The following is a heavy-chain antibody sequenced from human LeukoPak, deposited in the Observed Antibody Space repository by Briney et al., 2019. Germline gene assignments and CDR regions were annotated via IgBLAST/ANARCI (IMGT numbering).Heavy chain of an antibody. CDR2: IYYSGST. CDR1: GGSISSYY. Sequence: PSETLSLTCTVSGGSISSYYWSWIRQPPGKGLEWIGYIYYSGSTNYNPSLKSRVTISVDTSKNQFSLKLSSVTAADTAVYYCARDRGAQFHWFDPWGQGTLVTVSS. V-gene: IGHV4-59*01. CDR3: ARDRGAQFHWFDP. D-gene: IGHD3-10*01. J-gene: IGHJ5*02.